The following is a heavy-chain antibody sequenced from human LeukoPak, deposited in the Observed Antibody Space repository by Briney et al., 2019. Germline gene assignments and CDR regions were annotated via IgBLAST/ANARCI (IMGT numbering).Heavy chain of an antibody. CDR2: ISYDGSNK. CDR3: AKGYSSGWYFGY. J-gene: IGHJ4*02. Sequence: GGSLRLSCAASGFTFSSYAMHWVRQAPGKGLEWVAVISYDGSNKYYADSVKGRFTISRDNSKNTLYLQMNSLRAEDTAVYYCAKGYSSGWYFGYWGQGTLVTVSS. D-gene: IGHD6-19*01. CDR1: GFTFSSYA. V-gene: IGHV3-30*04.